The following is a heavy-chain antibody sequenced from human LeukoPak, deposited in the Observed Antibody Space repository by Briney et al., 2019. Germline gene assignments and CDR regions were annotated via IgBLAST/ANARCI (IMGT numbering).Heavy chain of an antibody. Sequence: PSETLSLTCTVSGGSISSYYWSWIRQPPGKGLEWIGYIYYSGSTNYNPSLKSRVTISVDTSKNQFSLKLSSVTAADTAVYYCARDSDGAMGSSGWYGVFDYWGQGSLVTVSS. D-gene: IGHD6-19*01. CDR2: IYYSGST. V-gene: IGHV4-59*01. CDR1: GGSISSYY. CDR3: ARDSDGAMGSSGWYGVFDY. J-gene: IGHJ4*02.